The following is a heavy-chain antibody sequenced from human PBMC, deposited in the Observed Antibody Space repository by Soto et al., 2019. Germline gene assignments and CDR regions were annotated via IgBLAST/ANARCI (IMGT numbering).Heavy chain of an antibody. Sequence: EVQLVESGGGLIQPGGSLRLSCAASGFTVSSNYMSWVRQAPGKGLEWVSVIYSGGSTYYADSVKGRFTISRDNSKNTLYRQMNSLRAEDTAVYYCARPIVGATWNYSYGMDVWRKGPTVTVSS. J-gene: IGHJ6*04. V-gene: IGHV3-53*01. CDR2: IYSGGST. CDR1: GFTVSSNY. CDR3: ARPIVGATWNYSYGMDV. D-gene: IGHD1-26*01.